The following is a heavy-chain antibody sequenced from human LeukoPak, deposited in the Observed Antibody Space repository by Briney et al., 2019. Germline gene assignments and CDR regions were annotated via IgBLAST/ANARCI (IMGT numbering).Heavy chain of an antibody. D-gene: IGHD5-18*01. Sequence: PSETLSLTCTVSGGSISSYYWSWIRQPAGKGLEWIGRIHTTGSTNYNPSLKSRVTMSEDTSKNQFSLKLSSVTAADTAVYYCAREGLDTAMVRGFDYWGQGTLVTVSS. J-gene: IGHJ4*02. CDR2: IHTTGST. CDR3: AREGLDTAMVRGFDY. CDR1: GGSISSYY. V-gene: IGHV4-4*07.